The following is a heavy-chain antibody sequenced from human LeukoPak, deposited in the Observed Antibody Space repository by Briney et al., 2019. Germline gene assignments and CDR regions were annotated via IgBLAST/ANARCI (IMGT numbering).Heavy chain of an antibody. V-gene: IGHV3-23*01. CDR3: AKGGASVTRYVDY. J-gene: IGHJ4*02. CDR2: ISGSGDST. D-gene: IGHD4-17*01. CDR1: GFTFSSYA. Sequence: GGSLRLSCAASGFTFSSYAMTWVRQAPGKGLEWVSAISGSGDSTYYADSVKGLFTISRDNSQNTLYLQMNSLRPEDTAVYYCAKGGASVTRYVDYWGQGTLVTVSS.